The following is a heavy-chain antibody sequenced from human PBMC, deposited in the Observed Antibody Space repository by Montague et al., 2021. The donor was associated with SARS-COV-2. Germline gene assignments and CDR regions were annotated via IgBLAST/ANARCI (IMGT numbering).Heavy chain of an antibody. CDR2: IHDTGRT. J-gene: IGHJ4*02. V-gene: IGHV4-31*03. CDR3: ARALEYGNASGYFDY. Sequence: TLSLTCTVSGGSISRGGYYYTWIRQYPGKGLEWIGNIHDTGRTNYKSSLRSRITMSVDTSKNQFSLKLTSVTAVDTAVYYCARALEYGNASGYFDYWGQGTLVTVSS. D-gene: IGHD1-1*01. CDR1: GGSISRGGYY.